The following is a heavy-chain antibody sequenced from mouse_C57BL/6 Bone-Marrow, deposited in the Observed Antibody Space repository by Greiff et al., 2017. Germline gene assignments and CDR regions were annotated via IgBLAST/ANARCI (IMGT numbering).Heavy chain of an antibody. CDR2: IDPNSGGT. CDR1: GYTFTSYW. CDR3: ARRRLRGAMDY. V-gene: IGHV1-72*01. J-gene: IGHJ4*01. D-gene: IGHD2-4*01. Sequence: QVQLQQPGAELVKPGASVKLSCKASGYTFTSYWMHWVKQRPGRGLEWIGRIDPNSGGTKYNEKFKSKATLTVDKPSSTAYMQRSSLTSEDSAVYYCARRRLRGAMDYWGQGTSVTVSS.